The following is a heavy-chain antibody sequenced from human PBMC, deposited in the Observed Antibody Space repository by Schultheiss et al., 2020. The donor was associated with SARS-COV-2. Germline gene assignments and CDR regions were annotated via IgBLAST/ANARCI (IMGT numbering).Heavy chain of an antibody. CDR2: INPNSGGT. V-gene: IGHV1-2*04. Sequence: ASVKVSCKASGYTFTGYYMHWVRQAPGQGLEWMGWINPNSGGTNYAQKFQGWVTMTRDTSISTAYMELSRLRSDDTAVYYCARLYCGGDCYIAYYYYGMDVWGQGTTVTVSS. J-gene: IGHJ6*02. CDR3: ARLYCGGDCYIAYYYYGMDV. CDR1: GYTFTGYY. D-gene: IGHD2-21*02.